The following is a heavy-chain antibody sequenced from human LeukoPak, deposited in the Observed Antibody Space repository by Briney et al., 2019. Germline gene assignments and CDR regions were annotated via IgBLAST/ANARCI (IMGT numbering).Heavy chain of an antibody. J-gene: IGHJ3*02. Sequence: PSETLSLTCTVSGGSISSYYWSWIRQPPGKGLEWIGYIYYSGSTNYNPSLKSRVTISVDTSKNQFSLKLSSVTAADTAVYYCARDDYGSYCGGDCPGAFDIWGQGTMVTVSS. D-gene: IGHD2-21*02. CDR3: ARDDYGSYCGGDCPGAFDI. CDR2: IYYSGST. CDR1: GGSISSYY. V-gene: IGHV4-59*01.